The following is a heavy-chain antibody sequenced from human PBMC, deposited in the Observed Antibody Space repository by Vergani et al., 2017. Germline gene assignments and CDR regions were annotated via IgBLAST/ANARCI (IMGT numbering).Heavy chain of an antibody. J-gene: IGHJ5*02. CDR1: GFTFSNAW. CDR2: IKSKTDGGTT. CDR3: ATDFPEDIVVVPAATGA. V-gene: IGHV3-15*07. D-gene: IGHD2-2*01. Sequence: EVQLVESGGGLVKPGGSLRLSCAASGFTFSNAWMNWVRQAPGKGLEWVGRIKSKTDGGTTDYAAPVKGRFTIARDDSKNTLYLQMNSLKTEDTAVYYCATDFPEDIVVVPAATGAWGQGNLVTVSS.